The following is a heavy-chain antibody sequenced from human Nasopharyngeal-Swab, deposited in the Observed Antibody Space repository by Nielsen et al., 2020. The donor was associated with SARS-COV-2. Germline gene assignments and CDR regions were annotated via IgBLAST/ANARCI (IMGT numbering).Heavy chain of an antibody. J-gene: IGHJ6*02. CDR1: GFTFSNYS. CDR2: ISSSTSYI. CDR3: ARDGFGESPYYYYYGMDV. V-gene: IGHV3-21*01. D-gene: IGHD3-10*01. Sequence: ESLKISCAASGFTFSNYSMNWVRQAPGKGLEWVSSISSSTSYIYYADSVKGRFTISRDNAKNSLYLQMNSLRAEDTAVYYCARDGFGESPYYYYYGMDVRGQGTTVTVSS.